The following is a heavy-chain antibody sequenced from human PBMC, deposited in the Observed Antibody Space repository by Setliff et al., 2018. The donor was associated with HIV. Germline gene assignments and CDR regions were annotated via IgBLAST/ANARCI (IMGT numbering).Heavy chain of an antibody. J-gene: IGHJ6*03. CDR3: AKLENGDEGGYVDV. D-gene: IGHD4-17*01. Sequence: SETLSLTCYRRVSGGAIGGINYYWDWIRQSPGRGLEWIGSIDNSGHIHYNPSLKSRVTISVDSSKNQFFLRLSSVTAADTAVYYCAKLENGDEGGYVDVWGKGTTVTVSS. CDR2: IDNSGHI. V-gene: IGHV4-39*01. CDR1: GGAIGGINYY.